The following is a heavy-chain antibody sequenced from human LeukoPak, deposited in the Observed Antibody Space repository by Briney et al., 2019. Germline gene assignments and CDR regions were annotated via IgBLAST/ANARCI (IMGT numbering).Heavy chain of an antibody. CDR1: GFTFSTYW. V-gene: IGHV3-7*01. CDR3: ARDRGPEYQLLYYYYYGMDV. J-gene: IGHJ6*02. D-gene: IGHD2-2*01. Sequence: GGSLRLSCAASGFTFSTYWMSWVRQAPGKGLEWVANIKPDGSETYYVDSVKGRFTISRDSAKNSLYLQMNSLRAEDTAVYYCARDRGPEYQLLYYYYYGMDVWGQGTTVTVSS. CDR2: IKPDGSET.